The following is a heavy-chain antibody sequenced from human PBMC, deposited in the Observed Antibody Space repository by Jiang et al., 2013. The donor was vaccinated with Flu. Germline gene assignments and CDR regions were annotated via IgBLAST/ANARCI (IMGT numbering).Heavy chain of an antibody. V-gene: IGHV1-3*01. J-gene: IGHJ5*02. Sequence: SGAEVKKPGASVKVSCKASGYTFTTYAMHWVRQAPGQRLEWMGWINAGNGDTKYSQKFQGRVTITRDTSASTAYMELSSLRSEDTAVYYCARSPFHFTISSDPWGQGTLVTVSS. CDR3: ARSPFHFTISSDP. CDR2: INAGNGDT. D-gene: IGHD3-9*01. CDR1: GYTFTTYA.